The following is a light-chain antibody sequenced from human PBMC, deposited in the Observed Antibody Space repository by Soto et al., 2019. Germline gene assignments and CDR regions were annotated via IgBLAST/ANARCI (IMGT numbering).Light chain of an antibody. J-gene: IGKJ2*01. CDR3: QQYNSYSYT. V-gene: IGKV1-5*01. CDR2: DAS. Sequence: DIQMTQSPSTLSASVGDRVTITCRASQSISSWLAWYQQKPGKAPKLLIYDASSLESGVPSRFSGSGSGTEFTLTISSLQPDDVATYSCQQYNSYSYTFGQGTKLEIK. CDR1: QSISSW.